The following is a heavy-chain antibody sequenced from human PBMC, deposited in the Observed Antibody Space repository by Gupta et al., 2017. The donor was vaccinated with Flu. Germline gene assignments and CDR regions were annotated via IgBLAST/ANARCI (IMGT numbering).Heavy chain of an antibody. CDR1: GFTFSSYA. Sequence: EVQLLESGGGLVQPGGSLRLSCAASGFTFSSYAMSWVRQAPGKGLEWVSTISGSGGSTYYADSVKGRFTISRDNSKNTLYLQMNSLRAEDTAVYYCAKDATTVTYVSFYFDYWGQGTLVTVSS. V-gene: IGHV3-23*01. J-gene: IGHJ4*02. CDR3: AKDATTVTYVSFYFDY. CDR2: ISGSGGST. D-gene: IGHD4-4*01.